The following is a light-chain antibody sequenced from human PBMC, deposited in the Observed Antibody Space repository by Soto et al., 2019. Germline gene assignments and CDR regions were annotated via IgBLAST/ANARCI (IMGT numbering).Light chain of an antibody. V-gene: IGKV1-39*01. CDR3: QQSYSAPYT. J-gene: IGKJ2*01. CDR1: QSIYSS. CDR2: AAS. Sequence: DIQMTQSPSSLSASVGDRVTITCRASQSIYSSLNWYHQKPGKAPKLLIYAASNLQSGVPSRFSGSGSGTDFPLSNSSLQPEDFATYYCQQSYSAPYTFGQGTKLEI.